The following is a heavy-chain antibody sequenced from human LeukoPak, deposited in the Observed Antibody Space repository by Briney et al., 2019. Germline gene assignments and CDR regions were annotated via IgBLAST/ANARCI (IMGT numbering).Heavy chain of an antibody. Sequence: GGPLRLSCAASGFTFSSYSMNWVRQAPGKGLEWVSSISSSSHIYYADSVKGRFTISRDNAKNSLYLQMNSLRAEDTAVYYCVRDGSYGTTVTVSLGYWGQGTLVTVSS. J-gene: IGHJ4*02. CDR1: GFTFSSYS. CDR3: VRDGSYGTTVTVSLGY. CDR2: ISSSSHI. V-gene: IGHV3-21*01. D-gene: IGHD4-17*01.